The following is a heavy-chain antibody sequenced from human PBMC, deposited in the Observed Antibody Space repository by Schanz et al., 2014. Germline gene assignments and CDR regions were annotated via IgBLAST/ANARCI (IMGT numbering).Heavy chain of an antibody. CDR1: GHPFTAYY. Sequence: QVQLVQSGAEVKKPGASVKVSCKASGHPFTAYYMHWVRQAPGQGLEWMGRINPNSGSTNYAETFQGRVTMTRDPSTSTVYMELSRLTSDDTALYYCARDGHSSIRDSYYFYGLDVWGQGTTVTVSS. D-gene: IGHD6-13*01. J-gene: IGHJ6*02. CDR2: INPNSGST. CDR3: ARDGHSSIRDSYYFYGLDV. V-gene: IGHV1-2*02.